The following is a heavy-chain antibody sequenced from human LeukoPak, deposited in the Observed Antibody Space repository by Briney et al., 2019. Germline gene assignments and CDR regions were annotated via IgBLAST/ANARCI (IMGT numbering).Heavy chain of an antibody. CDR2: INHSGGT. D-gene: IGHD6-13*01. V-gene: IGHV4-34*01. Sequence: SETLSLTCAVYGGSFSGYYWSWIRQPPGKGLEWIGEINHSGGTNYNPSLDSRVTISVDTSKNQFSLKLTSVTAPDTAVYYCARRPMSSRAFDIWGQGTVVTVSS. CDR1: GGSFSGYY. CDR3: ARRPMSSRAFDI. J-gene: IGHJ3*02.